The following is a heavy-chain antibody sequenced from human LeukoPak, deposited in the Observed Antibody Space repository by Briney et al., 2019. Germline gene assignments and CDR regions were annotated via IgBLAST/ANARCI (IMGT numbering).Heavy chain of an antibody. D-gene: IGHD3-3*01. Sequence: PGGSLRLSCAASGFTFDDYGMTGVRHAPGKGLELVSAISGSGGSTYYADSVKGRFTISRDNSKNTLYLQMNSLRAEDTAVYYCAKAHDALEWLFWDWGQGTLLTVSS. CDR1: GFTFDDYG. V-gene: IGHV3-23*01. CDR3: AKAHDALEWLFWD. CDR2: ISGSGGST. J-gene: IGHJ4*02.